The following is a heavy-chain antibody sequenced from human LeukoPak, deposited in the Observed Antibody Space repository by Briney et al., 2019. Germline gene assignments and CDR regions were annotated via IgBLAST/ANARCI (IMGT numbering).Heavy chain of an antibody. CDR2: IDANNGDT. CDR3: ARDPSSVTLYFFDY. V-gene: IGHV1-2*02. CDR1: GYTFRCNY. Sequence: ASVKVSCKASGYTFRCNYIHWLRQAPGQGLEWMGWIDANNGDTKSAQKFQGRVTMSRYTSISTAYMDLSSLSPDDAAVHYCARDPSSVTLYFFDYWGQGTLVTVSS. D-gene: IGHD4-11*01. J-gene: IGHJ4*02.